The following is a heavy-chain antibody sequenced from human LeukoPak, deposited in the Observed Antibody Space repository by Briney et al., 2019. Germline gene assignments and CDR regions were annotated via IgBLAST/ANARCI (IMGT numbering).Heavy chain of an antibody. CDR2: INHSGST. D-gene: IGHD2-15*01. J-gene: IGHJ4*02. Sequence: PSETPSLTCAVYGGSFSGYYWSWIRQPPGKGLEWIGEINHSGSTNYNPSLKSRVTISVDTSKNQFSLKLSSVTAADTAVYYCARASRYCSGGSCYAAPYYFDYWGQGTLVTVSS. CDR3: ARASRYCSGGSCYAAPYYFDY. V-gene: IGHV4-34*01. CDR1: GGSFSGYY.